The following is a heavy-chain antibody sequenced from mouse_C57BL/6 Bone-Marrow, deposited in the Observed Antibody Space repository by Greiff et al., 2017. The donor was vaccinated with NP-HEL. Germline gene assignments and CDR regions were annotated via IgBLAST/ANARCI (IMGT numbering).Heavy chain of an antibody. D-gene: IGHD2-1*01. J-gene: IGHJ2*01. CDR2: INYDGSST. Sequence: EVKLVESEGGLVQPGSSMKLSCTASGFTFSDYYMAWVRQVPEKGLEWVANINYDGSSTYYLDSLKSRFIISRDNAKNILYLQMSSLKSEDTATYYCARDFYRYWGQGTTLTVSS. CDR1: GFTFSDYY. CDR3: ARDFYRY. V-gene: IGHV5-16*01.